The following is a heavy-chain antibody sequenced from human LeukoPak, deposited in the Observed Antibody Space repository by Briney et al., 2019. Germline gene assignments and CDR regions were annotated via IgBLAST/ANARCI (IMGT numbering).Heavy chain of an antibody. Sequence: GGSLRLSCAASGFTFSSYWMTWVRQAPGKGLEWVANIKEDGSEKYYVDSVKGRFTISRDNAKSSLYLQMNSLRAEDTAVYYCASGSYCDCWGQGTLVTVSS. CDR2: IKEDGSEK. J-gene: IGHJ4*02. D-gene: IGHD1-26*01. CDR3: ASGSYCDC. V-gene: IGHV3-7*01. CDR1: GFTFSSYW.